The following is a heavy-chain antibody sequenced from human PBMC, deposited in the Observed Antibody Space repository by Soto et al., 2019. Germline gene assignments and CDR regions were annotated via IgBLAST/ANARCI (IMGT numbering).Heavy chain of an antibody. J-gene: IGHJ4*02. V-gene: IGHV4-4*02. CDR3: ARARATIAAAAIFDC. Sequence: SETLSLTCAVSGGSICTSNRWSWVRQPPGKGLEWIGEVYRTGSTNYNPSLESRVIVSVDKSKNQFSLKLTSVTAADTAVYYCARARATIAAAAIFDCWGQGTLVTVSS. CDR1: GGSICTSNR. CDR2: VYRTGST. D-gene: IGHD6-13*01.